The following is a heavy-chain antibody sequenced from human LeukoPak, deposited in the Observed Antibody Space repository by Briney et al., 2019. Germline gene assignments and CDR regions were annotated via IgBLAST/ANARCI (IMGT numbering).Heavy chain of an antibody. J-gene: IGHJ4*02. V-gene: IGHV3-23*01. CDR3: AKGVGPFRYSYRPLYFDY. CDR2: LTGSGGDN. D-gene: IGHD5-18*01. CDR1: GFTFSSYA. Sequence: PGGSLRLSCAASGFTFSSYAMTWVRQAPGKGLEWVSVLTGSGGDNSYADSVKGRFTISRDNSKNTLYLQMNSLRAEDTAVYYCAKGVGPFRYSYRPLYFDYWGQGTLVTVSS.